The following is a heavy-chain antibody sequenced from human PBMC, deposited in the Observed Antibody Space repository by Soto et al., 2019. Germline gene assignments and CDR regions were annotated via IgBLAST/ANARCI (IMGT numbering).Heavy chain of an antibody. CDR1: VYTFTSYY. J-gene: IGHJ6*02. CDR3: ARDGAKNSSGWYGYYYYYYGMDV. Sequence: ASVKVSCKASVYTFTSYYMHWVRQAPGQGLEWMGIINPSGGSTSYAQKFQGRVTMTRDTPTSTVYMELSSLRSEDTAVYYCARDGAKNSSGWYGYYYYYYGMDVWGQGTTVTVSS. D-gene: IGHD6-19*01. CDR2: INPSGGST. V-gene: IGHV1-46*01.